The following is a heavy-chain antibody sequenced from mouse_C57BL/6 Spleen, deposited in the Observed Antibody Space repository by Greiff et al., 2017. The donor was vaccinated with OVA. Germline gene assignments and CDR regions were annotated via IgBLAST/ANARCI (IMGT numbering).Heavy chain of an antibody. CDR3: ARERFPY. CDR2: ISDGGSYT. V-gene: IGHV5-4*01. J-gene: IGHJ3*01. Sequence: DVHLVESGGGLVKPGGSLKLSCAASGFTFSSYAMSWVRQTPEKRLEWVATISDGGSYTYYPDNVKGRFTISRDNAKNNLYLQMSHLKSEDTAMYYCARERFPYWGQGTLVTVSA. CDR1: GFTFSSYA.